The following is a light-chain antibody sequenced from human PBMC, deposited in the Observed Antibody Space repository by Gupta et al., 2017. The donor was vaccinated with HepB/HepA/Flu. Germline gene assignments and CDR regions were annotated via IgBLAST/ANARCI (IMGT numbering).Light chain of an antibody. J-gene: IGLJ2*01. CDR3: ATWDDSPCSGV. CDR2: KNN. Sequence: QSVLTQPPSASGTPGPRVTISCSGSSSNIGSNTVNWYRQLPGTAPKLLIYKNNQRPSGVPDRFSGSKSGTSASLAITGLQSEDEADYYCATWDDSPCSGVFGGGTKLTVL. V-gene: IGLV1-44*01. CDR1: SSNIGSNT.